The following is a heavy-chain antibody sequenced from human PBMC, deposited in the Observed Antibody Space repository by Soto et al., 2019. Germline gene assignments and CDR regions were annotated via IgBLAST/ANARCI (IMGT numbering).Heavy chain of an antibody. D-gene: IGHD4-17*01. CDR3: ASQATVTTSFDY. Sequence: QVQLQESGPGLVKPSQTLSLTCTVSGGSISSGNYYWSWIRQHPGKGLEWIGYIYYSGTTYYNPSLKSQVIISVDTSKNQFSLKLSSVTAADTAVYYCASQATVTTSFDYWGQGTLVTVSS. CDR2: IYYSGTT. V-gene: IGHV4-31*01. CDR1: GGSISSGNYY. J-gene: IGHJ4*02.